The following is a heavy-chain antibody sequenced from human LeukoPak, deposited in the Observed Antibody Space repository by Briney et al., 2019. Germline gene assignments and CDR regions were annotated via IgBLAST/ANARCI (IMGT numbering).Heavy chain of an antibody. D-gene: IGHD5-18*01. CDR3: ARGQRGYSYVSGDY. CDR2: VSYDGSNK. CDR1: GFTFSSYA. V-gene: IGHV3-30*04. J-gene: IGHJ4*02. Sequence: GGTLSLTCVASGFTFSSYAMHWVRQAQGQGLEWVAVVSYDGSNKYYADSMKGRFTISRDNAKNTLFLQMNSLRPEDTAVYYCARGQRGYSYVSGDYWGQGTLVTVST.